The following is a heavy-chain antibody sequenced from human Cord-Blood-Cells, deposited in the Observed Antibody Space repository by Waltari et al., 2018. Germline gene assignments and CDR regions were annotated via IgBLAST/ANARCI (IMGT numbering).Heavy chain of an antibody. CDR2: IIPIRAKA. CDR1: GGTFSSYA. J-gene: IGHJ4*02. Sequence: QVQLVQSGAEVKKPGSSVKVSCKASGGTFSSYAISWVRQAPGQGLEWMGGIIPIRAKANDAQRFQGRVKITADKSTSTASMELSSLRSEDTAVYYCARGPDYGSGSYIDYWGQGTLVTVSS. D-gene: IGHD3-10*01. CDR3: ARGPDYGSGSYIDY. V-gene: IGHV1-69*10.